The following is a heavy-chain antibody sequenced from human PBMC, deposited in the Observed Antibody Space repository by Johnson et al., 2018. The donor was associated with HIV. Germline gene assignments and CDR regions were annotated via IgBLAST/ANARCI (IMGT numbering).Heavy chain of an antibody. CDR3: ARTRQGAFDI. V-gene: IGHV3-30*14. CDR2: ILYDGSNK. Sequence: QVQLVESGGGVVQPGRSLRLSCAGTGFTFSNYVLHWVRQAPGKGLEWVAFILYDGSNKYYADSVKGRFTISRDNSKNTLYLQMNILRAEDTAVYYCARTRQGAFDIWGQGTMVTVSS. J-gene: IGHJ3*02. CDR1: GFTFSNYV.